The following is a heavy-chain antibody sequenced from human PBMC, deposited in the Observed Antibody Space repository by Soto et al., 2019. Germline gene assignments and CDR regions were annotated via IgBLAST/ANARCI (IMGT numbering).Heavy chain of an antibody. Sequence: EVQLLESGGVLVQPGGSLRLSCAASGFTFSSYAMSWVRQAPGKGLEWVSAISGRGGSTYYADSVKGRFTISRHNPKNTLYLQMNSLRAADTAVYYCAKDSIAAAHFDYWGPGTLVTVSS. CDR2: ISGRGGST. CDR3: AKDSIAAAHFDY. J-gene: IGHJ4*02. CDR1: GFTFSSYA. D-gene: IGHD6-13*01. V-gene: IGHV3-23*01.